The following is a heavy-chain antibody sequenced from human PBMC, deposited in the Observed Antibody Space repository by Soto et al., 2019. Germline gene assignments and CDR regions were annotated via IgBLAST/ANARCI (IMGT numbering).Heavy chain of an antibody. CDR3: AKRGPHYYYDSRHDAFDI. V-gene: IGHV3-23*01. CDR2: ISGSGGST. D-gene: IGHD3-22*01. J-gene: IGHJ3*02. Sequence: GGSLRLSCAASGFTFSSYAMGWVRQAPGKGLEWVSAISGSGGSTYYADSVKGRFTISRDNSKNTLYLQMNSLRAEDTAVYYCAKRGPHYYYDSRHDAFDIWGQGTMVTVSS. CDR1: GFTFSSYA.